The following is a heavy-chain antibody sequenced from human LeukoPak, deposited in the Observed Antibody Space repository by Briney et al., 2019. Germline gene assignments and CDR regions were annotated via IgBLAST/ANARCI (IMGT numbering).Heavy chain of an antibody. V-gene: IGHV1-2*02. CDR3: ARERLGGSYYWFDP. D-gene: IGHD1-26*01. Sequence: ASVKVSCKASGYTFTGYYMHWVRQAPGQGLEWMGWINPNSGGTNYAQKFQGRVTMTRDTSISTAYMELSRLRSDDTAVYYCARERLGGSYYWFDPWGQGTLVTVSS. CDR1: GYTFTGYY. CDR2: INPNSGGT. J-gene: IGHJ5*02.